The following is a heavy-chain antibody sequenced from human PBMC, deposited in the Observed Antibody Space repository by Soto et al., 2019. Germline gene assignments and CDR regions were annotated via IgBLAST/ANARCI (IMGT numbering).Heavy chain of an antibody. D-gene: IGHD3-22*01. V-gene: IGHV3-21*04. CDR2: ISSSSSYI. J-gene: IGHJ4*02. Sequence: PGGSLRLSCAASGFTFSSYSMNWVRQAPGKGLEWVSSISSSSSYIYYADSVKGRFTISRDNAKKSLYLDMNSLRAEDTAVYFCARGRGYYDSSGYDFWGQGTPVTVSS. CDR3: ARGRGYYDSSGYDF. CDR1: GFTFSSYS.